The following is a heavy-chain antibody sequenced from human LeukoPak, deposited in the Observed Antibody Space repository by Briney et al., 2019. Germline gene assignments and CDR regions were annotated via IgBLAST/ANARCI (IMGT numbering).Heavy chain of an antibody. CDR2: ISYDGSKA. Sequence: GRSLRLSCVASQFTFSIYGMHWVRQAPGKGLEWVAVISYDGSKAYYADSVKGRFTISRDNSKNTLYLQMNSLRAEDTAVYYCASPGGYDFWSGPFDYWGQGTLVTVSS. CDR1: QFTFSIYG. CDR3: ASPGGYDFWSGPFDY. D-gene: IGHD3-3*01. V-gene: IGHV3-30*03. J-gene: IGHJ4*02.